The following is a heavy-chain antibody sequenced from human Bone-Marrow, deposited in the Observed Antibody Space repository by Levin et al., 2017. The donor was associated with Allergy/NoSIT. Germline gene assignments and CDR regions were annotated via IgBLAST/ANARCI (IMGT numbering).Heavy chain of an antibody. V-gene: IGHV3-15*04. Sequence: PGGSLRLSCAASGFTFSNAWMSWVRQAPGKGLEWVGRIESKTDGGTTDYAAPVKGRFTISRDDSKNTLYLQMNSLKTEDTAVYYCTAYIGYYGSGSYPTWGQGTLVTVSS. CDR1: GFTFSNAW. CDR3: TAYIGYYGSGSYPT. J-gene: IGHJ5*02. D-gene: IGHD3-10*01. CDR2: IESKTDGGTT.